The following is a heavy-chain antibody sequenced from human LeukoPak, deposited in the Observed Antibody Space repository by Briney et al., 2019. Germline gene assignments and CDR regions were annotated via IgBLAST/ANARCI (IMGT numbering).Heavy chain of an antibody. V-gene: IGHV4-34*01. D-gene: IGHD1-26*01. Sequence: SETLSLTCAVYGGTFSGYYWSWIRQPPGKRLEWVGESNDSGGTNYNPSLKSRVTISADKSKNQVSLKLTSVTAADTAVYYGARYSGSYAATLYYYYMDVWGKGTTVTVSS. CDR1: GGTFSGYY. CDR2: SNDSGGT. CDR3: ARYSGSYAATLYYYYMDV. J-gene: IGHJ6*03.